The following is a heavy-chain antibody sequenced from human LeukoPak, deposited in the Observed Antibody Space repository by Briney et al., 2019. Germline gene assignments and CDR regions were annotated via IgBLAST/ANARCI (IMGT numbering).Heavy chain of an antibody. D-gene: IGHD6-13*01. CDR3: ARSQKQQLVPGAFDI. Sequence: KPSETLSLTCTVSGGSIGSYYWSWIRQPPGKGLEWIGYIYYSGSTNYNPSLKSRVTISVDTSQNQFSLKLSSVTAADTAVYYCARSQKQQLVPGAFDIWGQGTMVTVSS. J-gene: IGHJ3*02. CDR2: IYYSGST. CDR1: GGSIGSYY. V-gene: IGHV4-59*01.